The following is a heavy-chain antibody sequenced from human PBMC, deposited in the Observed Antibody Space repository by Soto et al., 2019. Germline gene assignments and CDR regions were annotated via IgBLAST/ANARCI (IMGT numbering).Heavy chain of an antibody. D-gene: IGHD2-2*01. CDR3: ARDQAVVVPAARNYGMDV. CDR2: ISSSSSYI. CDR1: GFTFSSYS. J-gene: IGHJ6*02. Sequence: GGSLRLSCAASGFTFSSYSMNWVRQAPGKGLEWVSSISSSSSYIYYADSVKGRFTISRDNAKNSLYLQMNSLRAEDTAVYYCARDQAVVVPAARNYGMDVWCQGTTVTVSS. V-gene: IGHV3-21*01.